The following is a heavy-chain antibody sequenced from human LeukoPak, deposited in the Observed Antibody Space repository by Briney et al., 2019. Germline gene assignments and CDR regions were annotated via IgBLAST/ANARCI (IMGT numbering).Heavy chain of an antibody. CDR2: INHSGST. CDR3: ADHVSTDYDLSYFDY. V-gene: IGHV4-34*01. CDR1: GGSFSGYY. Sequence: SETLSLTCAVYGGSFSGYYWSWIRQPPGKGLEWIGEINHSGSTNYNPSLKSRVTISVDTSKNQFSLKLSSVTAADTAVYYCADHVSTDYDLSYFDYWGQGTLVTVSS. J-gene: IGHJ4*02. D-gene: IGHD4-17*01.